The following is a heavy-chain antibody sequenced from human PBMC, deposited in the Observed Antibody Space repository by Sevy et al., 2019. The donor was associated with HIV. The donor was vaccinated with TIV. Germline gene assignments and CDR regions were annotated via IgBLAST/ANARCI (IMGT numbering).Heavy chain of an antibody. D-gene: IGHD2-2*01. V-gene: IGHV3-7*03. CDR2: IKRDGSEK. CDR3: ARDCSSTNCLWGLDV. J-gene: IGHJ6*02. Sequence: GGSLRLSCAASGFTFSSYWMTWVRQAPGKGLEWVANIKRDGSEKYYVDSVKGRFTISRDNAKNSLFLQMNSLTAEDKAIYYCARDCSSTNCLWGLDVWGQGTTVTVSS. CDR1: GFTFSSYW.